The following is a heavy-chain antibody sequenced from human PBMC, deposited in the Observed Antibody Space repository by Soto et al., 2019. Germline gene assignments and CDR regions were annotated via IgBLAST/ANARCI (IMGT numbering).Heavy chain of an antibody. Sequence: GGSLRLSCAASGFTFSSYSMNWVRQAPGKGLEWVANIKQDGSEKYYVDSVKGRFTISRDNAKNSLYLQMNSLRAEDTAVYYCARDLTHSDIVVVANWFDPWGQGTLVTVSS. D-gene: IGHD2-15*01. J-gene: IGHJ5*02. CDR3: ARDLTHSDIVVVANWFDP. CDR1: GFTFSSYS. V-gene: IGHV3-7*03. CDR2: IKQDGSEK.